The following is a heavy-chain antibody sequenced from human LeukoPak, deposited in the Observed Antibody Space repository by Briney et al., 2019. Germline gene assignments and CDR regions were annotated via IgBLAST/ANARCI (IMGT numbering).Heavy chain of an antibody. CDR3: ARWYCSSTNCYYDY. D-gene: IGHD2-2*01. J-gene: IGHJ4*02. CDR1: GFTVSSNY. Sequence: GGSLRLSCAASGFTVSSNYMSWVRQAPGKGLEWVSFIYSGGDTYYADSVKGRFTISRDNSKNTLHLQMNSLRLEDTAVYYCARWYCSSTNCYYDYWGQGTLVTVSS. CDR2: IYSGGDT. V-gene: IGHV3-53*01.